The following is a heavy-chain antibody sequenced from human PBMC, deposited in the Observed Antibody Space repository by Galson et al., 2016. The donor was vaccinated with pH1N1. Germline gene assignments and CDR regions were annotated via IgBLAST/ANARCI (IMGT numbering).Heavy chain of an antibody. J-gene: IGHJ5*02. CDR1: GFSSANCW. V-gene: IGHV3-15*01. CDR3: TAETDDYGSKFP. Sequence: SLRLSCAASGFSSANCWMTWVRQAPGKGLEWVGRIKRKTEGVTTEYAAPVKGRVTMSRDDSKNMLYLQMNSLKIEDTAVYYCTAETDDYGSKFPWGQGTLVTVSS. CDR2: IKRKTEGVTT. D-gene: IGHD4-17*01.